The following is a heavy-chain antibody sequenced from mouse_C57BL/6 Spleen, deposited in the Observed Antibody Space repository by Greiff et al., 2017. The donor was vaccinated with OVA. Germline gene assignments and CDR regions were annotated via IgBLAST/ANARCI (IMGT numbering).Heavy chain of an antibody. V-gene: IGHV5-4*01. J-gene: IGHJ3*01. CDR3: AREGAEAY. Sequence: EVKVVESGGGLVKPGGSLKLSCAASGFTFSSYAMSWVRQTPEKRLEWVATISDGGSYTYYPDNVKGRFTISRDNAKNNLYLQMSHLKSEDTAMYYCAREGAEAYWGQGTLVTVSA. CDR1: GFTFSSYA. CDR2: ISDGGSYT.